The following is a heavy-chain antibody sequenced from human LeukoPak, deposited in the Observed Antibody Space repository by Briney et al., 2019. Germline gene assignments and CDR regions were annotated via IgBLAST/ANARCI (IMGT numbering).Heavy chain of an antibody. Sequence: GGSLRLSCAASGFTFSSYSMNWVRQAPGKGLEWVSYISSSSSTIYYADSVKGRFTISRDNAKNSLYLQMNSLRAEDTAVYYCAKEKKYYYDSTGYPGYDYWGQGTLVTVSS. CDR2: ISSSSSTI. CDR3: AKEKKYYYDSTGYPGYDY. D-gene: IGHD3-22*01. V-gene: IGHV3-48*04. J-gene: IGHJ4*02. CDR1: GFTFSSYS.